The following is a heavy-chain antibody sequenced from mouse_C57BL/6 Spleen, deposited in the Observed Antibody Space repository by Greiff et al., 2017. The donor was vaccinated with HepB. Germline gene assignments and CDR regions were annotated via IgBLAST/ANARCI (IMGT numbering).Heavy chain of an antibody. Sequence: QVQLQQPGAELVKPGASVKLSCKASGYTFTSYWMHWVRQRPGRGLEWIGWIDPSSGGTKYTEKFKSKATLTVDKPSSTAYMQLSSLTSEDSAVYYCARSEQVRLYYFDYWGQGTTLTVSS. D-gene: IGHD3-2*02. CDR1: GYTFTSYW. CDR3: ARSEQVRLYYFDY. J-gene: IGHJ2*01. CDR2: IDPSSGGT. V-gene: IGHV1-72*01.